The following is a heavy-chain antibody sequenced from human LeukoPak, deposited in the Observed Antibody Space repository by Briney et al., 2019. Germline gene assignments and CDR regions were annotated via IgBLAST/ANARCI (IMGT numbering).Heavy chain of an antibody. J-gene: IGHJ4*02. D-gene: IGHD2/OR15-2a*01. CDR1: GYSFSSYW. Sequence: GESLKISCKGSGYSFSSYWIAWVRQMPGKGLEWMGVIYPRDSRTTYSPSFQGQVTISADKSISTAYLQWTSLKASDTAMYYCARRGSRTTWGQGTLVTVSS. CDR2: IYPRDSRT. V-gene: IGHV5-51*01. CDR3: ARRGSRTT.